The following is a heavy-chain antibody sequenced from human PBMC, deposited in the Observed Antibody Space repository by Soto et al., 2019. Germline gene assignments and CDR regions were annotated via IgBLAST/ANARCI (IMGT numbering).Heavy chain of an antibody. J-gene: IGHJ6*01. CDR1: GYSFTSYL. CDR3: ARHISNFRYYCYALHV. Sequence: PGESVKISCKGSGYSFTSYLIGCVRQLPGKGLEWMVIIYPGDSDTRYSPSLQGHVTITVDKSTSTAYLQWNTLKASDTAMHYCARHISNFRYYCYALHVWGQGPTVSVSS. D-gene: IGHD1-20*01. CDR2: IYPGDSDT. V-gene: IGHV5-51*01.